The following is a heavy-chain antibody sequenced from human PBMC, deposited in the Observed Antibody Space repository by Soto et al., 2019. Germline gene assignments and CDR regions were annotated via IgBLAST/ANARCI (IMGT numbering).Heavy chain of an antibody. Sequence: PGGSLRLSCTASGLPHSSFAMMWVRQAPGKGLECVSGIYGSGGGIQYADSVKGRFTISRDNTKNTLYLQMDSLRAEDTALYYWAKDGSYSTPGYFDYWGQGTLVTV. V-gene: IGHV3-23*01. CDR3: AKDGSYSTPGYFDY. J-gene: IGHJ4*02. CDR2: IYGSGGGI. D-gene: IGHD1-26*01. CDR1: GLPHSSFA.